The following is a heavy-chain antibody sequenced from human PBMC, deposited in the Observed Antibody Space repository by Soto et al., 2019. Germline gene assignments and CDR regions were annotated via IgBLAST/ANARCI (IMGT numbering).Heavy chain of an antibody. CDR1: GGSISSGGYY. Sequence: QVQLQESGPGLVKPSQTLSLTCTVSGGSISSGGYYWNWIRQHPGKGLEWIGYIYYSGSTYYNPPLKHRITIAVDTSKTQSSLKLSSVTAADTAVYYCARRVFPWGQGTLVTVSS. V-gene: IGHV4-31*03. CDR2: IYYSGST. CDR3: ARRVFP. J-gene: IGHJ5*02.